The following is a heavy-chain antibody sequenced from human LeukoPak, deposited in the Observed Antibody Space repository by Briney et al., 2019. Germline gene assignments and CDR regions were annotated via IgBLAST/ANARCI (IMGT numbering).Heavy chain of an antibody. Sequence: GGSLRLSCAASGFTFSNYAVMWVRQAPGQGLEWVSAITSGGSPRYADSVKGRFTISRDNSKNTLYLQMNNLKTEDTAQYFCARDPNGDYIGAFEFWGQGTGVTVSS. D-gene: IGHD4-17*01. CDR1: GFTFSNYA. CDR2: ITSGGSP. CDR3: ARDPNGDYIGAFEF. V-gene: IGHV3-23*01. J-gene: IGHJ3*01.